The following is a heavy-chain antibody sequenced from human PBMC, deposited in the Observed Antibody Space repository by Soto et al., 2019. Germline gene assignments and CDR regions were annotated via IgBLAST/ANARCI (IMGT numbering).Heavy chain of an antibody. Sequence: SETLSLTCAVSGGYISSNSWWSWVRQPPGKGLEGIGEIYNNGSTNYKSSLKSRVIMKVDKSKNQFSLEMSSVTAADTAVYYCATSYYYYYGMDVWGQGTTVTVSS. CDR3: ATSYYYYYGMDV. J-gene: IGHJ6*02. CDR2: IYNNGST. CDR1: GGYISSNSW. V-gene: IGHV4-4*02.